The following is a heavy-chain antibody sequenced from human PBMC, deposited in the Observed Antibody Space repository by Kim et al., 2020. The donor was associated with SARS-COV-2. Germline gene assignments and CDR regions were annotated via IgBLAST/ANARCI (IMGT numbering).Heavy chain of an antibody. CDR2: ISWNSGSI. Sequence: GGSLRLSCAASGFTFGDYAMHWVRQAPGKGLEWVSGISWNSGSIGYADSVKGRFTISRDNAKNSLYLQMNSLRAEDTALYYCAKDTPHPTIFGVVIIPPFGYGMDVWGQGTTVTVSS. CDR3: AKDTPHPTIFGVVIIPPFGYGMDV. CDR1: GFTFGDYA. D-gene: IGHD3-3*01. V-gene: IGHV3-9*01. J-gene: IGHJ6*02.